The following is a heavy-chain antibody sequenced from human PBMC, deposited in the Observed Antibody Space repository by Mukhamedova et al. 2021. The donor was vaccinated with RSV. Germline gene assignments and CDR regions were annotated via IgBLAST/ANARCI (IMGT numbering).Heavy chain of an antibody. D-gene: IGHD2-2*01. CDR3: AKASPGYQLQD. J-gene: IGHJ4*02. CDR2: ISNDGNTA. V-gene: IGHV3-30*18. Sequence: STWGMHWVRQAPGKGLEWVAVISNDGNTAYYADFVKGRFTISRDNSKNTLYVQMDSLSADDTAVYYCAKASPGYQLQDWGQGTLVTVS. CDR1: STWG.